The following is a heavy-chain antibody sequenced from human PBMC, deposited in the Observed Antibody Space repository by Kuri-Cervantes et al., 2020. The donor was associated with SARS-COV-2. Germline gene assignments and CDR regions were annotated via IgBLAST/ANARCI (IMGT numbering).Heavy chain of an antibody. D-gene: IGHD3-3*01. CDR3: ARESKGVTIFGVVYNWFDH. V-gene: IGHV1-18*01. Sequence: ASVKVSCKASGYTFISYGISWVRQAPGQGLEWMGWISADSGNTNYAQKVKGRVTITADESMSTAYMELSSLRSEDTAVYYCARESKGVTIFGVVYNWFDHWGQGTLVTVSS. J-gene: IGHJ5*02. CDR2: ISADSGNT. CDR1: GYTFISYG.